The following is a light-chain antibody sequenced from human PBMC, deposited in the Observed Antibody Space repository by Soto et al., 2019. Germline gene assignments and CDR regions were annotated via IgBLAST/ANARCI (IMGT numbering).Light chain of an antibody. CDR3: MQATQLRT. J-gene: IGKJ1*01. CDR1: QSLVFGDGDTY. CDR2: KVS. Sequence: EIVMTQSPLSSPVTLGQPASISCRSSQSLVFGDGDTYLSWIQQRPGQPPRLLIYKVSNRFSGVPDRFSGSWAGTNFTLTISRVEAEDVGVYYCMQATQLRTFGQGTKVQIK. V-gene: IGKV2-24*01.